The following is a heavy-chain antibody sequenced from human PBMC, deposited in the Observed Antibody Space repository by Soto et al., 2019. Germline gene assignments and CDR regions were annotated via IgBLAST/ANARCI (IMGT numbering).Heavy chain of an antibody. Sequence: SETLSLTCTVSGGSVSGYYWNWIRQPPGKGLEWIGYIYYTGITNYNPSLKRRVTISVDTSKHQFSLHLDSVPAADTAVYVCARAPVRGLDSRGYHCYFDLWGRGSLVTVSS. CDR1: GGSVSGYY. J-gene: IGHJ4*02. CDR2: IYYTGIT. V-gene: IGHV4-59*02. D-gene: IGHD5-18*01. CDR3: ARAPVRGLDSRGYHCYFDL.